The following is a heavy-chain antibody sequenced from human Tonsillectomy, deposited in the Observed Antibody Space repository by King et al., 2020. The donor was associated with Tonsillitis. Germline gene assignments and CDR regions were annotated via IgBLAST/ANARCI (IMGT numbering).Heavy chain of an antibody. Sequence: DVQLVESGGNLVQPGRSLRLSCAVSGFPFDDYAFHWVRQAPGKGLEWVSVIGWNSASIAYADSVRDRFTVSRDNAKNSLYLQMDSLRVEDTALYYCVKDHSAGSGYHVGIFDFWGQGTLVTVSS. CDR1: GFPFDDYA. J-gene: IGHJ4*02. D-gene: IGHD3-3*01. CDR2: IGWNSASI. CDR3: VKDHSAGSGYHVGIFDF. V-gene: IGHV3-9*01.